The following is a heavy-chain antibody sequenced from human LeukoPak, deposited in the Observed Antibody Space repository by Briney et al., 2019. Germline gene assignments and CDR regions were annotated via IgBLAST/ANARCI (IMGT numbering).Heavy chain of an antibody. V-gene: IGHV3-9*01. CDR1: GFTFDDYA. D-gene: IGHD2-2*01. CDR3: AKDLEIVVVPAAIAARNNWFDP. CDR2: ISWNSGSI. Sequence: GGSLRLSCAASGFTFDDYAMHWVRQAPGKGLEWVSGISWNSGSIGYADSVKGRFTISRDNSKNTLYLQMNSLRAEDTAVYYCAKDLEIVVVPAAIAARNNWFDPWGQGTLVTVSS. J-gene: IGHJ5*02.